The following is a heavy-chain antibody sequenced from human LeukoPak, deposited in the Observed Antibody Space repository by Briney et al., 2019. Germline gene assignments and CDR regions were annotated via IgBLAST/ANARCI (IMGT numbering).Heavy chain of an antibody. V-gene: IGHV3-23*01. CDR2: ISGSGGST. J-gene: IGHJ4*02. Sequence: GGTLRLSCAASGFTFSSYGMSWVRQAPGKGLEWVSAISGSGGSTYYADSVKGRFTISRDNSKNTLYLQMNSLRAEDTAVYYCAKDRNQWLVTYYFDYWGQGTLVTVSS. D-gene: IGHD6-19*01. CDR3: AKDRNQWLVTYYFDY. CDR1: GFTFSSYG.